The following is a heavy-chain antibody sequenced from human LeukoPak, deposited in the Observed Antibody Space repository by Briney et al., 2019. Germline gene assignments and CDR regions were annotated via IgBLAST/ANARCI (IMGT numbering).Heavy chain of an antibody. D-gene: IGHD3-10*01. CDR1: GFTFSSYA. J-gene: IGHJ4*02. V-gene: IGHV3-30*04. Sequence: QPGGSLRLSCAASGFTFSSYAMHWVRQAPGKGLEWVAVISYDGSNKYYADSVKGRFTISRDNSKNTLYLQMNSLRAEDTAAYYCASGYYGSGSLIPFDYWGQGTLVTVSS. CDR2: ISYDGSNK. CDR3: ASGYYGSGSLIPFDY.